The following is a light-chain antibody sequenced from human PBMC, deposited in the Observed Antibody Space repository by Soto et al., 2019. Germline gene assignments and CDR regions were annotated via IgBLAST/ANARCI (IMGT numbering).Light chain of an antibody. Sequence: SYELTQPPSVSVAPGQTARITCGGNNIGSKSVHWYQQKPGQAPVLVVYDDSDRPSGIPERFSGSNSGDTATLTIRRVEAGDEADYYCQVWDSSSDHYVFGTGTKVTVL. CDR1: NIGSKS. J-gene: IGLJ1*01. CDR2: DDS. CDR3: QVWDSSSDHYV. V-gene: IGLV3-21*02.